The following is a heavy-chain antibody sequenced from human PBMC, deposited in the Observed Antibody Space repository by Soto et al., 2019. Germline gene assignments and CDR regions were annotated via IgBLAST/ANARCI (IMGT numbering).Heavy chain of an antibody. V-gene: IGHV3-23*01. D-gene: IGHD1-7*01. CDR3: AKDRNYPRDYFHY. J-gene: IGHJ4*02. CDR1: GFTSSSYA. CDR2: ISANGQGI. Sequence: VGSLRLSFAASGFTSSSYALSWVRQAPGKGLEWVSAISANGQGIYYADSVRGRFTISRDNSKNTIFLHMDSLRAEDTAVYYCAKDRNYPRDYFHYWGQGTLVTVSS.